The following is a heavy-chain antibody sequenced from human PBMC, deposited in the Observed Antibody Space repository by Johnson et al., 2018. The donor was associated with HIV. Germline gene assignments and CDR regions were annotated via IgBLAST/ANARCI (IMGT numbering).Heavy chain of an antibody. Sequence: QVQLVESGGGVVRPGGSLRLSCAASGFIFSSYGMHWVRQAPGRGLEWVALIWYDGTNNNYGDSVKGRFTISRDNSKNTLFLQMNSLRTEDMALYYCAKSRGGYSYGYDAFDIWGQGTMVTVSS. D-gene: IGHD5-18*01. J-gene: IGHJ3*02. CDR1: GFIFSSYG. V-gene: IGHV3-30*02. CDR3: AKSRGGYSYGYDAFDI. CDR2: IWYDGTNN.